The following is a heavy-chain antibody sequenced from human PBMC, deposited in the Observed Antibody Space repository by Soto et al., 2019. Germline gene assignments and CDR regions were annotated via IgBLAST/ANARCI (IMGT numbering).Heavy chain of an antibody. CDR3: ARDSSYYGSGSSGGFDP. Sequence: PSETLSLTCTVSGGSISSGGYYWSWIRQHPGKGLEWIGYIYYSGSTYYNPSLKSRVTISVDTSKNQFSLKLSSVTAADTAVYYCARDSSYYGSGSSGGFDPWGQGTLVTVPQ. J-gene: IGHJ5*02. CDR1: GGSISSGGYY. CDR2: IYYSGST. D-gene: IGHD3-10*01. V-gene: IGHV4-31*03.